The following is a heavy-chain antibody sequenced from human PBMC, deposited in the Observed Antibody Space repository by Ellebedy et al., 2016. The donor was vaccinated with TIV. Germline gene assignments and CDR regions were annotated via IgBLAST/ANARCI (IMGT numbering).Heavy chain of an antibody. J-gene: IGHJ4*02. V-gene: IGHV1-8*01. D-gene: IGHD3-10*01. CDR2: MNPNSGRS. CDR3: ARGGFYYGSASYYPFDF. Sequence: AASVKVSCKASGYTFPNYDINWLRQATGQGLEWMGWMNPNSGRSGYAQKFQGRVTMTRNTSITPAYMELSSLRSEDTAVYYCARGGFYYGSASYYPFDFWGQGTLITVSS. CDR1: GYTFPNYD.